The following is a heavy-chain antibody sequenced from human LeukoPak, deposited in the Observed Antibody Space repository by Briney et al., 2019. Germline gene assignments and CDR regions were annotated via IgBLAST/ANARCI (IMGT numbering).Heavy chain of an antibody. D-gene: IGHD1-1*01. J-gene: IGHJ4*02. Sequence: GGSLRLSCAASGFTFSSYEMNWVRQAPGKGLEWVSYISSSGSTIYYADSVRGRFTISRDNAKNSLYLQMNSLRVEDTAVYYCARDPRTVRIWGQGTLVTVSS. V-gene: IGHV3-48*03. CDR3: ARDPRTVRI. CDR2: ISSSGSTI. CDR1: GFTFSSYE.